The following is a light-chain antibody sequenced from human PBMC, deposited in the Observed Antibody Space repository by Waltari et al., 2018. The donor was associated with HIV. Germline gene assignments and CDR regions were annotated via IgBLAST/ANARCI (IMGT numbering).Light chain of an antibody. CDR2: EVN. V-gene: IGLV2-8*01. CDR3: TSVSGSINFVV. Sequence: QSALTQPPSASGSPGQSVTISCTGTSSDIGAYKFVSRYQQHPGKATKLIIYEVNQRPSGVPDRFSGAKSGNTASVTVSGLQDEDEADYCCTSVSGSINFVVFGGGTKLTVL. J-gene: IGLJ2*01. CDR1: SSDIGAYKF.